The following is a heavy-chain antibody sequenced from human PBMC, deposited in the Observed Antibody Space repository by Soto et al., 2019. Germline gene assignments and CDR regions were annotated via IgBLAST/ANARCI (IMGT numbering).Heavy chain of an antibody. CDR3: ATSRVGDTIIDD. V-gene: IGHV3-30*03. CDR2: ISYDGSNK. J-gene: IGHJ4*02. Sequence: GSLRLSCAASGFTFSNYAVIWVRQAPGKGLEWVSVISYDGSNKYYADSVKGRFTISRDHSKNTLYLQMNSLRADDTAVYYCATSRVGDTIIDDWGQGTLVTVSS. CDR1: GFTFSNYA. D-gene: IGHD1-26*01.